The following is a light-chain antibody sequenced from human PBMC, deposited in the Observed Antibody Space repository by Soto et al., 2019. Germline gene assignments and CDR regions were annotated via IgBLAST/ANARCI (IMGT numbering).Light chain of an antibody. CDR1: QSGSSSY. CDR3: QHYGSLVLT. J-gene: IGKJ4*01. Sequence: EIVLTQSPGTLSLSPGERATLSCRASQSGSSSYLAWYQQKPGQAPRLLIYGASSRATGIPDRFSGSGSGTDFTLTISRLEPEDFAVYYCQHYGSLVLTFGGGTKVEIK. V-gene: IGKV3-20*01. CDR2: GAS.